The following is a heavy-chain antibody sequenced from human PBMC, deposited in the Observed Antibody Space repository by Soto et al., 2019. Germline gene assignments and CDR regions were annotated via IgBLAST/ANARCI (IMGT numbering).Heavy chain of an antibody. V-gene: IGHV1-69*02. CDR2: TIPLLNVA. CDR3: AGQLVGVDYYYGMDV. CDR1: GGTFSTST. J-gene: IGHJ6*02. Sequence: ASVKVSCKASGGTFSTSTFTWVRQAPGQGLEWMGRTIPLLNVADYAQDFQGRLTITADKSTSTTYMELTSLTSKDTAVYYCAGQLVGVDYYYGMDVWGQGTTVTVSS. D-gene: IGHD6-6*01.